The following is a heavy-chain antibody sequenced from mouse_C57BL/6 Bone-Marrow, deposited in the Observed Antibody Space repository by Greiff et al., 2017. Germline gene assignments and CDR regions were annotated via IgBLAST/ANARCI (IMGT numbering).Heavy chain of an antibody. CDR2: IYPRSGNT. Sequence: VQRVESGAELARPGASVKLSCKASGYTFTSYGISWVKQRTGQGLEWIGEIYPRSGNTYYNEKFKGKATLTADKSSSTAYMELRSLTSEDSAVYFCAREGRGSEAMDYWGQGTSVTVSS. V-gene: IGHV1-81*01. CDR1: GYTFTSYG. J-gene: IGHJ4*01. D-gene: IGHD3-2*02. CDR3: AREGRGSEAMDY.